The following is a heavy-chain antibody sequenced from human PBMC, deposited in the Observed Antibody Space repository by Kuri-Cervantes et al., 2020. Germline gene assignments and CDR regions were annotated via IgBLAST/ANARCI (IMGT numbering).Heavy chain of an antibody. Sequence: ASVKVSCKASGYTFTSYYMHWVRQAPGQGLEWMGIISPSGGSTSYAQKFQGRVTITRDTSASTVYMELSSLRYEDTAVYYCARGTVEMAYWGQGTLVTVSS. CDR3: ARGTVEMAY. CDR1: GYTFTSYY. CDR2: ISPSGGST. J-gene: IGHJ4*02. V-gene: IGHV1-46*01. D-gene: IGHD5-24*01.